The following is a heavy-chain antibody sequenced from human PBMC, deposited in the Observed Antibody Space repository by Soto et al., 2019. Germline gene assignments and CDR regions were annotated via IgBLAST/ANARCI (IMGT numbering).Heavy chain of an antibody. CDR2: IYYSGST. Sequence: SETLSLTCTVSGGSISSSSYYWGWIRQPPGKGLEWIGSIYYSGSTYYNPSLKSRVTISVDTSKNQFSLKLSSVTAADTAVYYCARHSFMTTVTTYNWFDPWGQGTLVTVSS. J-gene: IGHJ5*02. CDR3: ARHSFMTTVTTYNWFDP. D-gene: IGHD4-4*01. CDR1: GGSISSSSYY. V-gene: IGHV4-39*01.